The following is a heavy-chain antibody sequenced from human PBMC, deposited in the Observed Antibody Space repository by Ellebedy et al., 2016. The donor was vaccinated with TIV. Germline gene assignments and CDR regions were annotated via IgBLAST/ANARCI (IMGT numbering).Heavy chain of an antibody. V-gene: IGHV3-7*01. CDR1: GFTVSSNY. CDR2: INQDGSEQ. J-gene: IGHJ6*02. D-gene: IGHD1-26*01. CDR3: ARDRLGATKSYYYGMDV. Sequence: GGSLRLSCAASGFTVSSNYMTWVRQAPGKGLEWVANINQDGSEQAYVDSVKGRFAISRDNAKNSLYLQMNSLRAEDTAVYYCARDRLGATKSYYYGMDVWGQGTTVTVSS.